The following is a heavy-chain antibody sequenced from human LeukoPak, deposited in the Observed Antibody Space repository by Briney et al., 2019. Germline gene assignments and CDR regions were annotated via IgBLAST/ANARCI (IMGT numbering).Heavy chain of an antibody. J-gene: IGHJ4*02. D-gene: IGHD2-2*01. CDR3: AREVQLTRLVDY. Sequence: ASVKVSCKASGYTFTGYYMHWVRQAPGQGLEWMGWINPNSGGTNYAQKFQGRVTVTRDTSISTAYMELSRLRSDDTAVYYCAREVQLTRLVDYWGQGTLVTVSS. CDR1: GYTFTGYY. V-gene: IGHV1-2*02. CDR2: INPNSGGT.